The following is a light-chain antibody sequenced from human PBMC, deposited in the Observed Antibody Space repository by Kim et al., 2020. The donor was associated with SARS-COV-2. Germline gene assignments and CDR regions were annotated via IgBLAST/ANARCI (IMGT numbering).Light chain of an antibody. J-gene: IGKJ2*01. CDR2: KTS. CDR3: QQFNSYPHT. Sequence: SASVGDRVTITCRASQSFSIWLAWYQQKPGKPPKRVIYKTSSLADGVPSRFSGSGSGTEFTLTISSLQPDDSATYYCQQFNSYPHTFGQGTKLEIK. V-gene: IGKV1-5*03. CDR1: QSFSIW.